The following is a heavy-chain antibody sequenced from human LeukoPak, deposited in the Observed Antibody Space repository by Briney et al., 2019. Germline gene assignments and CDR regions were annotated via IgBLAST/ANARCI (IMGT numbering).Heavy chain of an antibody. V-gene: IGHV3-23*01. J-gene: IGHJ4*02. CDR2: INFRGDT. D-gene: IGHD7-27*01. Sequence: GGSLRLSCAASGFTFSRFDINWVRQAPGKGLEWVAGINFRGDTYYADSVTGRFTISRDISKNTVYLQMNSLRAEDTAVYYCAKVTWGSAGDDYWGRGTLVTVSS. CDR1: GFTFSRFD. CDR3: AKVTWGSAGDDY.